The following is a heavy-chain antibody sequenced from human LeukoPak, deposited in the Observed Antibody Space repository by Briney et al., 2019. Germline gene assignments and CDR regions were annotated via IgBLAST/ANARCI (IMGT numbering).Heavy chain of an antibody. D-gene: IGHD3-10*01. CDR1: GFTFSSYG. CDR3: ARGHYYGSGSYGTFDP. V-gene: IGHV3-33*01. CDR2: IWYDGSNK. J-gene: IGHJ5*02. Sequence: PGGSLRLSCAASGFTFSSYGMHWVRQAPGKGLEWVAVIWYDGSNKYYADSVKGRFTISRDNSKNTLYLQRNSLRAEDTAVYYCARGHYYGSGSYGTFDPWGQGTLVTVSS.